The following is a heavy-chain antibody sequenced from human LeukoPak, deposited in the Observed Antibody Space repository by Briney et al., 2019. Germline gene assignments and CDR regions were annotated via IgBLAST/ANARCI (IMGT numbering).Heavy chain of an antibody. Sequence: GGSLRLSCTTSGFSFGGSGMSWVRQAPGKGLEWVGFIRSKGYGGTTEYAASVRGRFIISRDDSKSIAYLQMNSLKIEDSAVYYCTRWWDRYFDYWGQGTLVTVSS. CDR3: TRWWDRYFDY. CDR2: IRSKGYGGTT. J-gene: IGHJ4*02. D-gene: IGHD1-26*01. V-gene: IGHV3-49*04. CDR1: GFSFGGSG.